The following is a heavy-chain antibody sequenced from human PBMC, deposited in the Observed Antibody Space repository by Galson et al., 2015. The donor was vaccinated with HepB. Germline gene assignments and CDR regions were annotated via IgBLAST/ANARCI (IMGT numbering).Heavy chain of an antibody. CDR3: AKLSRVGATGDY. J-gene: IGHJ4*02. CDR2: VTGGGST. CDR1: GFTFSSYA. V-gene: IGHV3-23*01. Sequence: SLRLSCAASGFTFSSYAMSWVRQAPGKGLEWVSSVTGGGSTYYADSVKGRFAISRDNSKNTLYLQMNSLRAEDTAVYYCAKLSRVGATGDYWGQGTLVTVSS. D-gene: IGHD1-26*01.